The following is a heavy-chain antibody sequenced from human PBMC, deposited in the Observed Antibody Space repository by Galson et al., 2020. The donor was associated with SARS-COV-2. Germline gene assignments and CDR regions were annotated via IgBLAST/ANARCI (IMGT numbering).Heavy chain of an antibody. CDR1: GFIFSDYY. Sequence: TGGSLRLSCAASGFIFSDYYMSWIRQAPGRGLEWVSYISRDTRTIYYADSVKGRFTISRDNSKNSLYLQMNSLRADDTAVYYCARAPLYDNSGYYFEFDFWGLGTLVTVSS. CDR2: ISRDTRTI. D-gene: IGHD3-22*01. V-gene: IGHV3-11*01. CDR3: ARAPLYDNSGYYFEFDF. J-gene: IGHJ4*02.